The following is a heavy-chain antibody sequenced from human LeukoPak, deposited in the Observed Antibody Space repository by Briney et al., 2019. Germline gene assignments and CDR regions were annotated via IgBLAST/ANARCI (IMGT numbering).Heavy chain of an antibody. CDR3: ARGFDYYDSSGYNSDAFDI. D-gene: IGHD3-22*01. CDR2: INPNSGGS. V-gene: IGHV1-2*02. J-gene: IGHJ3*02. Sequence: GASVKVSCKASGYTFTGYYIHWVRQAPGQGLEWMGWINPNSGGSKYAQKFQGRVTMTRDTPISTAYMELSRLRYDDTAVYYCARGFDYYDSSGYNSDAFDIWGQGTMVTVSS. CDR1: GYTFTGYY.